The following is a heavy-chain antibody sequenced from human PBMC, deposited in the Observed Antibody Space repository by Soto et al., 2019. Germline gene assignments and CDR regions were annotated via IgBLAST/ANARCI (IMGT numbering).Heavy chain of an antibody. Sequence: ESGGGLVQPGRSLRLSCAASGFTFDDYAMHWVRQVPGKGLEWVSGISWNSGKKPYADSVKGRFTISRDNAKNSLYLQMDSLRAEDTALYYCAKGDSGSPSYGMDVWGQGTTVTVSS. CDR3: AKGDSGSPSYGMDV. J-gene: IGHJ6*02. D-gene: IGHD6-6*01. CDR1: GFTFDDYA. V-gene: IGHV3-9*01. CDR2: ISWNSGKK.